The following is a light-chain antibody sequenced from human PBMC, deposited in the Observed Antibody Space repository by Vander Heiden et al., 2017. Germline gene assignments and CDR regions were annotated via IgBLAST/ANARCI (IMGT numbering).Light chain of an antibody. J-gene: IGLJ2*01. CDR3: QVWDSGSLL. CDR1: NIEDKN. CDR2: RDS. Sequence: SYDLTQPLSVPVALGQTASITCGGHNIEDKNVHWYRQRPGQAPMLVIYRDSSRPSGIPERFSGSNSGNTATLIISGAQAADEADYYCQVWDSGSLLFGGGTKLTVL. V-gene: IGLV3-9*01.